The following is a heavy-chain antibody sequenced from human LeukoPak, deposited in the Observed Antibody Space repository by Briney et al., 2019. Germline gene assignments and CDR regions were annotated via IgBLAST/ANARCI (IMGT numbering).Heavy chain of an antibody. Sequence: ASVKVSCKASGYTFTSYDINWVLQATGQGLEWMGWMNPNSGNTGYAQKFQGRVTITRNTSISTAYMELSSLRSEDTAVYYCARGHYPRDRFDPWGQGTLVTVSS. CDR3: ARGHYPRDRFDP. D-gene: IGHD1-26*01. J-gene: IGHJ5*02. CDR2: MNPNSGNT. CDR1: GYTFTSYD. V-gene: IGHV1-8*03.